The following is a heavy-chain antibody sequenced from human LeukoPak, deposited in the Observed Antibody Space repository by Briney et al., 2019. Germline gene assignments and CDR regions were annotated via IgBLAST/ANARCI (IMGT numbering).Heavy chain of an antibody. D-gene: IGHD2-15*01. CDR2: INHSGST. Sequence: SETLSLTCAVYGGSFSGYYWSWIRRPPGKGLEWIGEINHSGSTNYNPSLKSRVTISGDTSKNQFSLKLSSVTAADTAVYYCARGKRAAPSYCSGGSCKHFDYWGQGTLVTVSS. J-gene: IGHJ4*02. V-gene: IGHV4-34*01. CDR3: ARGKRAAPSYCSGGSCKHFDY. CDR1: GGSFSGYY.